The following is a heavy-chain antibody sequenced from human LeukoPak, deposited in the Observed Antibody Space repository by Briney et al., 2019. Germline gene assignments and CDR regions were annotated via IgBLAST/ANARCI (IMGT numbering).Heavy chain of an antibody. V-gene: IGHV4-38-2*01. Sequence: PSETLSLTCAVSGYSISSGYYWGWIRQPPGKGLEWIGRIYTSGSTNYNPSLKSRVTISVDTSKNQFSLKLSSVAAADTAVYYCARGFFDYWGQGTLVTVSS. CDR2: IYTSGST. CDR3: ARGFFDY. J-gene: IGHJ4*02. CDR1: GYSISSGYY.